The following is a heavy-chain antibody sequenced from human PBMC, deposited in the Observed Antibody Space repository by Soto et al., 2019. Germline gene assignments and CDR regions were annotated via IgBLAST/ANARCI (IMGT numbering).Heavy chain of an antibody. CDR1: GGSISSSYW. D-gene: IGHD1-26*01. CDR3: ARVWVGGTH. J-gene: IGHJ4*02. V-gene: IGHV4-4*02. CDR2: NYHSGST. Sequence: QVQLQESGPGLVRPSGTLSLTCAVSGGSISSSYWWTWVRQPPGKGLEWIGENYHSGSTNYNPSLKSRVTISVDKSKTQFSEKLTSVTAADSAVYYCARVWVGGTHWGQGTLVTVSS.